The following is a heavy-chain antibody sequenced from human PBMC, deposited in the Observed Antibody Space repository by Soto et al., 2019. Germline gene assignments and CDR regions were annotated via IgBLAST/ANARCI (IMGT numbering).Heavy chain of an antibody. CDR3: ARDPITMIRGVLDH. V-gene: IGHV3-33*01. CDR1: GFMFSAHG. Sequence: GGSLRLSCAASGFMFSAHGMHWVRQAPGKGLEWVATIWSDGINKYYADSVQGRFTISRDNSKNTLYLQMSSLRGEDTAVYFCARDPITMIRGVLDHWGQGTLVTAPQ. J-gene: IGHJ4*02. CDR2: IWSDGINK. D-gene: IGHD3-10*01.